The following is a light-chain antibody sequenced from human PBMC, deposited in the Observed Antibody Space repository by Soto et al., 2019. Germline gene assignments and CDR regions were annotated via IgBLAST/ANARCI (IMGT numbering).Light chain of an antibody. J-gene: IGKJ4*01. CDR1: QAVNTR. CDR3: QQFHTWPVT. Sequence: EIVLTQSPATLSSFPGDRVTLSCRASQAVNTRLAWYQHKPGQAPRLLIYLASNRAAGVPARFSGSGSGTEFTLTIDSLQAEDFAVYYCQQFHTWPVTFGGGTKVDIK. V-gene: IGKV3D-15*01. CDR2: LAS.